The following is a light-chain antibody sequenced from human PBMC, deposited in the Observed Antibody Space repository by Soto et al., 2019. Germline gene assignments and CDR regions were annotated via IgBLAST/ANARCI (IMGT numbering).Light chain of an antibody. Sequence: DIQMTQSPSSLSASVGDRVTITCQASQDISNYLNWYQQKPGKAPKLLIYDASNLETGVPSRFSGSGSGTDFTFTISGVQPEDIATYYCQQYDNPALTFGGGTKVEIK. CDR1: QDISNY. CDR3: QQYDNPALT. V-gene: IGKV1-33*01. CDR2: DAS. J-gene: IGKJ4*01.